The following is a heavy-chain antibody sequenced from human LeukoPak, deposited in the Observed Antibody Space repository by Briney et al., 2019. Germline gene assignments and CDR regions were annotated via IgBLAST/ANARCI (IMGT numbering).Heavy chain of an antibody. V-gene: IGHV3-49*04. Sequence: GGSLRLSCTASGFSFGDYAMSWVRQAPGKGLEWVGSIRSKLYGGTTQYAASVKGRFTISRDDSKSIAYLQMNSLKTEDTAVYYCTRLFSESSSWALDYWGQGSLVTVSS. CDR2: IRSKLYGGTT. D-gene: IGHD6-13*01. CDR1: GFSFGDYA. J-gene: IGHJ4*02. CDR3: TRLFSESSSWALDY.